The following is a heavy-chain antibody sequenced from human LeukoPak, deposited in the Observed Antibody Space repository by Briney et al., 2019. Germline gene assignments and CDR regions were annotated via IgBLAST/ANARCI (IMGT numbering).Heavy chain of an antibody. CDR1: GFTFTRNW. Sequence: GGSLRLSCAASGFTFTRNWMSWVRQAPGKGLEWVANIKHDGSKKYYVDSVKGRFTISRDDAKRALYLQMNSQRVEDTAVYYCALTQQLAYWGQGAMVAVSP. J-gene: IGHJ4*02. D-gene: IGHD5-24*01. V-gene: IGHV3-7*01. CDR2: IKHDGSKK. CDR3: ALTQQLAY.